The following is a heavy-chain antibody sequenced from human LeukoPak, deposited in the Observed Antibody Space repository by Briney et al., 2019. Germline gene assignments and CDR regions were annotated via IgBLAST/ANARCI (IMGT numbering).Heavy chain of an antibody. CDR1: GGSISSSNW. CDR2: IYHSGST. V-gene: IGHV4-4*02. J-gene: IGHJ4*02. CDR3: ARGRGILTGYRPIDY. D-gene: IGHD3-9*01. Sequence: SGTLSLTCAVSGGSISSSNWWSWVRQPPGKGLEWIGEIYHSGSTNYNPSLKSRVTISVDTSKNQFSLKLSSVTAADTAVYYCARGRGILTGYRPIDYWGQGTLVTVSS.